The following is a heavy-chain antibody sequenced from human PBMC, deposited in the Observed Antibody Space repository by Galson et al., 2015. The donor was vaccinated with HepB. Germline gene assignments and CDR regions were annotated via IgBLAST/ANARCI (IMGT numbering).Heavy chain of an antibody. CDR2: ISWNSGSI. CDR3: AKVFNVITFGGVIVKSYDWYFDL. D-gene: IGHD3-16*02. V-gene: IGHV3-9*01. J-gene: IGHJ2*01. CDR1: GFTFDDYA. Sequence: SLRLSCAASGFTFDDYAMHWVRQAPGKGLEWVSGISWNSGSIGYADSVKGRFTISRDNAKNPLYLQMNSLRAEDTALYYCAKVFNVITFGGVIVKSYDWYFDLWGRGTLVTVSS.